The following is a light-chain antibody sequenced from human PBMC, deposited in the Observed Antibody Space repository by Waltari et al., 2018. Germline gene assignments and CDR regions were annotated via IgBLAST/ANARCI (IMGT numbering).Light chain of an antibody. CDR1: QSISSW. CDR3: QQYNSYSRT. V-gene: IGKV1-5*03. CDR2: KAS. Sequence: DIQMTRSPSTLSASLGDRVTTTCRASQSISSWLAWYQQKPGKAPKLLIYKASSLESGVPSRFSGSGSGTEFTLTISSLQPDDFATYYCQQYNSYSRTFGQGTKVEIK. J-gene: IGKJ1*01.